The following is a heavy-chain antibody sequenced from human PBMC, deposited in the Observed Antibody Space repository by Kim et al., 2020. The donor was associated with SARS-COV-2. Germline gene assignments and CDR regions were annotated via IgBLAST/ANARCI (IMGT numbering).Heavy chain of an antibody. CDR2: DGSNK. CDR3: ARVDGRDV. Sequence: DGSNKYYAESVKGRFTISRDNAKNTLYLQRKSLRAEDTAVYYCARVDGRDVWGQGTTVTVSS. J-gene: IGHJ6*02. V-gene: IGHV3-30*01.